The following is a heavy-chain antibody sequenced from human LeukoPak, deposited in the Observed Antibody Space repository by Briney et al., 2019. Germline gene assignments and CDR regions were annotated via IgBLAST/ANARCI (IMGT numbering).Heavy chain of an antibody. Sequence: GGSLRLSCAASGFTFSSYSMNWARQAPGKGLEWVSSISSSSSYIYYADSVKGRFTISRDNAKNSLYLRMNSLRVEDTAVYYCVRAGGSSWADYWGQGTLVTVSS. J-gene: IGHJ4*02. CDR3: VRAGGSSWADY. D-gene: IGHD6-13*01. CDR2: ISSSSSYI. V-gene: IGHV3-21*01. CDR1: GFTFSSYS.